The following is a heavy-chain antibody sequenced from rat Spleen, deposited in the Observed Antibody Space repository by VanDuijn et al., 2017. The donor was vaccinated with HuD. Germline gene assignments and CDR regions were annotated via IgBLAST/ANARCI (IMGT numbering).Heavy chain of an antibody. CDR3: ATDRGYYGSLFDY. CDR2: ISYDGGST. D-gene: IGHD1-6*01. V-gene: IGHV5-19*01. CDR1: GFTFSNYG. J-gene: IGHJ2*01. Sequence: EVQLVESGGGLVQPGRSMKLSCAASGFTFSNYGMAWVRQAPKKGLEWVAYISYDGGSTYYRDSVKGRFTISRDNAKSTLYLQMDSLRSEDTATYYCATDRGYYGSLFDYWGQGVMVTVSS.